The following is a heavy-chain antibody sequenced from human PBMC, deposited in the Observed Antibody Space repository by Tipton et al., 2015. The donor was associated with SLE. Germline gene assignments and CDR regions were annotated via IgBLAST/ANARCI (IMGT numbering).Heavy chain of an antibody. CDR3: ARGVRWNYPFDY. CDR2: IWYDGSNK. Sequence: SGFTFSNYGMHWVRQAPGKGLEWVAVIWYDGSNKYYADSVKGRFTISRDNSKNTLYLQMNSLRAEDTAVYYCARGVRWNYPFDYWGQGTLVTVSS. CDR1: GFTFSNYG. V-gene: IGHV3-30*19. J-gene: IGHJ4*02. D-gene: IGHD1-7*01.